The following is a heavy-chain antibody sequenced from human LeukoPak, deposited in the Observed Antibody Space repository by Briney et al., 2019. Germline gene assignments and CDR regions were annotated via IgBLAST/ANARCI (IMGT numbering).Heavy chain of an antibody. D-gene: IGHD1-26*01. J-gene: IGHJ4*02. CDR2: INPSGGST. V-gene: IGHV1-46*01. Sequence: GASVKVSCKASGYTFTSYYMHWVRQAPGQGLEWMGIINPSGGSTSYAQKFQGRVTMTRDTSISTAYMELSRLRSDDTAVYYCARGPVGATTGYYFDYWGQGTLVTVSS. CDR1: GYTFTSYY. CDR3: ARGPVGATTGYYFDY.